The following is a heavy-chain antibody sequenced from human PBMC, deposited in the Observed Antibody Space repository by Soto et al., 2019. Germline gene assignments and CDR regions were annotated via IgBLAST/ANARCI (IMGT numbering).Heavy chain of an antibody. V-gene: IGHV3-33*01. J-gene: IGHJ5*02. D-gene: IGHD5-12*01. CDR3: VREESDNDGNWFDP. CDR1: GFTFSHYG. CDR2: IFYDGSRK. Sequence: QVQLVESGGGVVQPGRSLKLSCAASGFTFSHYGMHWVRQAPGRGLEWVAVIFYDGSRKEYAASLKGRFSISRDNSKNTRYLQMNSLRVEDTAMYYCVREESDNDGNWFDPWGQGTLVTVSA.